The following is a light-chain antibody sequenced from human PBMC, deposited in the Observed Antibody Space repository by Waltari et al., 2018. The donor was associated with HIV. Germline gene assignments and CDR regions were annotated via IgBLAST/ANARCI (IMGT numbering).Light chain of an antibody. CDR3: TSYAGRDNLV. V-gene: IGLV2-8*01. CDR2: EVS. J-gene: IGLJ2*01. Sequence: QSALTQPPSASGSPGQSATIPCTRTRSAVGDNHHVSWYQQHPGKAPKVMIYEVSKRPSGVPDRISGSKSGNTASLTVSGLQAEDEADYFCTSYAGRDNLVFGGGTKLTV. CDR1: RSAVGDNHH.